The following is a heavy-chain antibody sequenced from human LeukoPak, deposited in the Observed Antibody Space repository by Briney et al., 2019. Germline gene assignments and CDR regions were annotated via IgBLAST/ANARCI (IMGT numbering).Heavy chain of an antibody. CDR3: ARGLRDGYTLFYFDY. J-gene: IGHJ4*02. Sequence: PSQTLSLTCTVSGASITSTSYYWGWIRQPRGSGLEWFVSIYYTGSTFYNSSPKTPFTISVDTSKNQFSMKLSSVTAADTAVYFCARGLRDGYTLFYFDYWGQGTLVTVSS. D-gene: IGHD5-24*01. CDR2: IYYTGST. CDR1: GASITSTSYY. V-gene: IGHV4-39*01.